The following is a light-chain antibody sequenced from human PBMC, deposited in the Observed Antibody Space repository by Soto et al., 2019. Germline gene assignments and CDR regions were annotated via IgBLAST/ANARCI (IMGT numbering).Light chain of an antibody. CDR3: QYYGTSPKWT. Sequence: EIAMTQSPDTLSVSPGDRATLSCRASQGVRSDLAWYQQKAGQSPRLLIYGASTRAAETPARFSGSGSETEFTLTISSLQSEDFAVYYCQYYGTSPKWTFGQGTKVDIK. J-gene: IGKJ1*01. CDR1: QGVRSD. CDR2: GAS. V-gene: IGKV3-15*01.